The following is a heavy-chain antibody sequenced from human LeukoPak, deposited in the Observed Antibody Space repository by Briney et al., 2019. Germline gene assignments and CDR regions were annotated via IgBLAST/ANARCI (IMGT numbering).Heavy chain of an antibody. CDR1: GFTFSSYA. D-gene: IGHD6-13*01. Sequence: PGGSLRLSCAASGFTFSSYAMSWVRQAPGKGLEWVSTVSGSGGSTYYADSVKGRFTISRDNSKNTLYLRMSSLRADDTAIYYCAKAVTAGWDLSWFDPWGQGTLVTVSS. CDR2: VSGSGGST. J-gene: IGHJ5*02. V-gene: IGHV3-23*01. CDR3: AKAVTAGWDLSWFDP.